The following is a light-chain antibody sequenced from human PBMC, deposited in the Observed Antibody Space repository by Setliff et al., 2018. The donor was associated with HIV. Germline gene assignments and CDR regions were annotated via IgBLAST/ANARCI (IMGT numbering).Light chain of an antibody. V-gene: IGLV2-23*02. CDR3: CSYTSSTTYV. Sequence: QSALTQPASVSGSPGQSSTISCTGTRSDIGTYDLVSWYRQYPGKAPKLIIYEVNRRPAGVSDRLSGSKSGSTASLTISGLRAEDEATYYCCSYTSSTTYVFGTGTKVTVL. J-gene: IGLJ1*01. CDR1: RSDIGTYDL. CDR2: EVN.